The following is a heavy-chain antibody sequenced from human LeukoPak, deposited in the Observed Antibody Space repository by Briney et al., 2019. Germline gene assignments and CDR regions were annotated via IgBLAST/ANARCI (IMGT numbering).Heavy chain of an antibody. V-gene: IGHV3-33*01. CDR3: AREQSGRRGFDP. CDR2: IWYDGSNK. D-gene: IGHD2-15*01. J-gene: IGHJ5*02. CDR1: GFTFSSYG. Sequence: PGGSLRLSCAASGFTFSSYGMHWVRQAPGKGLEWVAVIWYDGSNKYYADSVKGRFTISRDNSKNTLYLQMNSLRAEDTAVYYCAREQSGRRGFDPWGQGTLVTVSS.